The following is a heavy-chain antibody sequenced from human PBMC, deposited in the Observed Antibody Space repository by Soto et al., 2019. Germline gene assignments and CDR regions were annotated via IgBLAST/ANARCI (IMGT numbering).Heavy chain of an antibody. CDR1: GFTVSSNY. Sequence: HPGGSLRLSCAASGFTVSSNYMSWVRQAPGKGLEWVSVIYSGGSTYYADSVKGRFTISRHNSKNTLYLQMNSLRAEDTAVYYCARDMGLLLRGYYYYYMDVWGKGTTVTVSS. V-gene: IGHV3-53*04. CDR3: ARDMGLLLRGYYYYYMDV. CDR2: IYSGGST. J-gene: IGHJ6*03. D-gene: IGHD2-15*01.